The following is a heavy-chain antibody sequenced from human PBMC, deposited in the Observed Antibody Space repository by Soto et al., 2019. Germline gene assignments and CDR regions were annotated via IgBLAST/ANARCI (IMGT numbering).Heavy chain of an antibody. CDR2: IWYDGSKN. J-gene: IGHJ6*02. CDR3: ARDGQGLAPYALDV. V-gene: IGHV3-33*01. CDR1: GFTFSGHA. Sequence: QVQLVESGGGVAQPGRSLRLSCTVCGFTFSGHAMHWVRQAPGKGLEWVTQIWYDGSKNYYAESVKGRFTISRDNSKNTRYLEINSLRVEDTAVYYCARDGQGLAPYALDVWGQGTSVTVSS. D-gene: IGHD6-19*01.